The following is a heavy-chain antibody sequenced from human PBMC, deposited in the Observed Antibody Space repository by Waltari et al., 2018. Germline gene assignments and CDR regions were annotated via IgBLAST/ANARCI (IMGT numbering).Heavy chain of an antibody. D-gene: IGHD2-15*01. CDR2: INHSGSN. Sequence: QVQLQQWGAGLLKPSETLSLTCAVYGGSFSGYYWSWIRQPPGKGLEWIGEINHSGSNNDNPSLKSRVTISVDTSKNQFSLKLSSVTAADTAVYYCARWPYCSGGSCYSYYYYYMDVWGKGTTVTVSS. CDR3: ARWPYCSGGSCYSYYYYYMDV. V-gene: IGHV4-34*01. CDR1: GGSFSGYY. J-gene: IGHJ6*03.